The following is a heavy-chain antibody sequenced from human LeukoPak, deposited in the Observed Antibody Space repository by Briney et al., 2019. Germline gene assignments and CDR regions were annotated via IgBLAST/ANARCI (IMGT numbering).Heavy chain of an antibody. D-gene: IGHD3-22*01. Sequence: ASVKVSCKSFGYTFTGYYIHWVRQALGQGLEWMGWINPESGATDYAQKFQGRVTMTRDTSISTAYMDLTSLRFDDTAVYYCARGLYHSDSSGYYSYWGQGTLVTVSS. V-gene: IGHV1-2*02. CDR2: INPESGAT. CDR1: GYTFTGYY. CDR3: ARGLYHSDSSGYYSY. J-gene: IGHJ4*02.